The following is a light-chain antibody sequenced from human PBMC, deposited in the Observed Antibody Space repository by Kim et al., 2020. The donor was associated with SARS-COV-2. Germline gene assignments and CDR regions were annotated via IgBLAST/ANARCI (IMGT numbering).Light chain of an antibody. V-gene: IGLV3-19*01. Sequence: SSELTQDPAVSVALGQTVRITCQGDSLRSYYATWYQQKPGQVPILVIYGKNNRPSAIPDRISGSSSGNTASLTITGTQAIDEAVYYCNTRDSNDNVVFGGGTKLTVL. CDR1: SLRSYY. CDR2: GKN. J-gene: IGLJ2*01. CDR3: NTRDSNDNVV.